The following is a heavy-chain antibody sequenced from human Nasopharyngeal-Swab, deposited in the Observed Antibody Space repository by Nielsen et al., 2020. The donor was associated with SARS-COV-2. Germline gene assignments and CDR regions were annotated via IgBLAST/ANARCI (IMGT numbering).Heavy chain of an antibody. CDR1: GITSRDYW. D-gene: IGHD3-10*01. Sequence: GESLKISCVASGITSRDYWMSWVGQAPAKGLEWVASIKQDGSEKNYVDSVKGRFTISRDNAKNSLFLQMDSLRTEDTAFYYCARVGGRTSPMGSWGQGTLVTVSS. CDR3: ARVGGRTSPMGS. V-gene: IGHV3-7*01. CDR2: IKQDGSEK. J-gene: IGHJ4*02.